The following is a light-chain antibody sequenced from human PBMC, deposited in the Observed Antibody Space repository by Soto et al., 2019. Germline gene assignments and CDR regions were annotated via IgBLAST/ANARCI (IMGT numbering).Light chain of an antibody. CDR1: SSDVGGYNY. J-gene: IGLJ1*01. Sequence: QSALTQPPSASGSPGQSVTISCTGTSSDVGGYNYVSWYQQHPGKAPKLMIVEVSKRPSGVPDRFSGSKSGNTASLTVSGLQAEDEADYYCSSYSGSNNFVFGTGTKVTVL. V-gene: IGLV2-8*01. CDR2: EVS. CDR3: SSYSGSNNFV.